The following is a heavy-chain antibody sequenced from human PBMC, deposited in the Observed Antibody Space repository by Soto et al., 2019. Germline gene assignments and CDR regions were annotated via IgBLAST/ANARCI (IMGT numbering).Heavy chain of an antibody. CDR3: ARDSPLNIVVVTATSLLQGMDV. J-gene: IGHJ6*02. CDR2: ISAYNGNT. V-gene: IGHV1-18*04. CDR1: GYTFTSYG. Sequence: ASVKVSCKASGYTFTSYGISWVRQAPGQGLEWMGWISAYNGNTNYAQKLQGRVTMTTDTSTSTAYMELRSLRSDDTAVYYCARDSPLNIVVVTATSLLQGMDVWGQGTTVTVSS. D-gene: IGHD2-21*02.